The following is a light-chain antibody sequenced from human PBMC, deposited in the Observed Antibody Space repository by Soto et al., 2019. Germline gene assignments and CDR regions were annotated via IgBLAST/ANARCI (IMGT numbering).Light chain of an antibody. CDR2: GAS. J-gene: IGKJ1*01. CDR3: QQYNNWPPT. Sequence: EIVMTQSPATLSVSPGEKATLSCRPRQRVSSNLAWYQQKPGQAPRLLIYGASTRATGIPARFSGSGSGTEFTLTISSLQSEDFAVYYCQQYNNWPPTLGQGTNVDIK. V-gene: IGKV3-15*01. CDR1: QRVSSN.